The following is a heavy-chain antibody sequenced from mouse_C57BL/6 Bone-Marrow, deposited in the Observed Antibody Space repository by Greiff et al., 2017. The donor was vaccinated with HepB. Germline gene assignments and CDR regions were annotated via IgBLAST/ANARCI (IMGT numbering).Heavy chain of an antibody. CDR3: ARGRLSPFYFDY. CDR1: GYTFTSYW. J-gene: IGHJ2*01. D-gene: IGHD2-4*01. V-gene: IGHV1-64*01. Sequence: QVQLQQPGAELVKPGASVKLSCKASGYTFTSYWMHWVKQRPGQGLEWIGMIHPNSGSTNYNEKFKSKATLTVDKSSSTAYMQLSSLTSEDSAVYYCARGRLSPFYFDYWGQGTTLTVSS. CDR2: IHPNSGST.